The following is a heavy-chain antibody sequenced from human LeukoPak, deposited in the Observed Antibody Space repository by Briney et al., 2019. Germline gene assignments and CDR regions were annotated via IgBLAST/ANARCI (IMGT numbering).Heavy chain of an antibody. CDR3: ARHREAGIAISSFPYYYYSFYMDV. V-gene: IGHV4-59*08. CDR2: IHFSGST. CDR1: GDPISTYS. J-gene: IGHJ6*03. Sequence: SETLSLMCTASGDPISTYSWSWIRQPPEKGLEWIGYIHFSGSTSYNPSLKSRVTISLDTSKNQFSLRLTSVAAADTAVYFCARHREAGIAISSFPYYYYSFYMDVWGTGTTVTVSS. D-gene: IGHD3-9*01.